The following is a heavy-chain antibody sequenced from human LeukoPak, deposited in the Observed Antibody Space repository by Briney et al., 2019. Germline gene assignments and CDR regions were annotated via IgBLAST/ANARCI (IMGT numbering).Heavy chain of an antibody. CDR1: GYTSPGYY. V-gene: IGHV1-2*02. CDR3: ARDSNARSAFDI. Sequence: ASVKVSCKASGYTSPGYYMHWVRQAPGQGLEWMGWINPNSGGTNYAQKFQGRVTMTRDTSISTAYMELSRLRSDDTAVYYCARDSNARSAFDIWGQGTMVTVSS. CDR2: INPNSGGT. J-gene: IGHJ3*02.